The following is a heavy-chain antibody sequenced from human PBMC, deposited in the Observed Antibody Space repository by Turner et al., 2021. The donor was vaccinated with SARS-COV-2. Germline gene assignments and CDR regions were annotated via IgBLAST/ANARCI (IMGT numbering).Heavy chain of an antibody. J-gene: IGHJ4*02. CDR2: IDTDGSTT. Sequence: EVQLVESGGGLVKPGGSLRLSCAASGFTFSSYWMHWVRQAPGQGLMWVSRIDTDGSTTSYADSVKGRFTISRDNAKNTLYLQMNSLRAEDTAVYYCATSRSFDYWGQGTLVTVSS. CDR1: GFTFSSYW. CDR3: ATSRSFDY. V-gene: IGHV3-74*02. D-gene: IGHD6-13*01.